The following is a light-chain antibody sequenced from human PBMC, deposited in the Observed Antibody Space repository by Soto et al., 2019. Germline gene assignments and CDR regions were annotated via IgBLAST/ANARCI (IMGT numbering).Light chain of an antibody. J-gene: IGLJ1*01. CDR1: ASDVGGYGN. V-gene: IGLV2-14*03. Sequence: QSALTQPASVSGSPGQSIAISCTGTASDVGGYGNLSWYQQHPGRAPKLIIYDVNYRPSGISDRFSASKSGNTASLTISGLQSEDEADYYCSSYSTTNILVFGSGTKLTVL. CDR2: DVN. CDR3: SSYSTTNILV.